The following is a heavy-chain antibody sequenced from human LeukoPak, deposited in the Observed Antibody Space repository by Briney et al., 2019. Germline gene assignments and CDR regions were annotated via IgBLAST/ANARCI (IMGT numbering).Heavy chain of an antibody. V-gene: IGHV5-51*01. D-gene: IGHD2-2*01. CDR3: ARQPGMTAKSWYFDL. J-gene: IGHJ2*01. CDR1: GYTFTKYW. CDR2: IHPGDSHT. Sequence: PGESLKVSCEGSGYTFTKYWIGWVRQMPGKGLEWMGIIHPGDSHTWYSPSLQGQVTISAGKSISMAYLQWSSLKASDTAMYFCARQPGMTAKSWYFDLWGRGTLVTVSS.